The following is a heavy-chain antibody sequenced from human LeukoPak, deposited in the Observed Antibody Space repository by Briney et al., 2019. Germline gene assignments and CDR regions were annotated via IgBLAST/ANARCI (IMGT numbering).Heavy chain of an antibody. CDR1: GYTFTSYG. CDR3: AREGFCSSTSCYTGGSDY. CDR2: ISAYNGNT. D-gene: IGHD2-2*02. V-gene: IGHV1-18*01. J-gene: IGHJ4*02. Sequence: ASVKVSCKASGYTFTSYGISWVRQAPGQGLEWVGWISAYNGNTNYAQKLQGRVTMTTDTSTSTAYMELRSLRSDDTAVYYCAREGFCSSTSCYTGGSDYWGQGTLVTVSS.